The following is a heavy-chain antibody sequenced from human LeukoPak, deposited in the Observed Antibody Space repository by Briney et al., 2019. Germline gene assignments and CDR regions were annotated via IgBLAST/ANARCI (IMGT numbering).Heavy chain of an antibody. Sequence: GGSLRLSCAASGFTFSSYWMSWVRQAPGKGLEWVANIKQDGSEKYYVDSVKGRFTISRDNAKNSLYLQMNSLRAEDTAVYYCARGSNSGSYTGDYWGQGTLVTVSS. V-gene: IGHV3-7*01. D-gene: IGHD1-26*01. CDR1: GFTFSSYW. CDR2: IKQDGSEK. J-gene: IGHJ4*02. CDR3: ARGSNSGSYTGDY.